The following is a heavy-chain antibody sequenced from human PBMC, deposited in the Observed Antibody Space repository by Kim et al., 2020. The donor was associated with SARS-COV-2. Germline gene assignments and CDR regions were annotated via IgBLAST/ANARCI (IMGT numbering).Heavy chain of an antibody. CDR3: ATALPMNFTMPNEVHRYYYYGMDV. Sequence: ASVKVSCKVSGYTLTELSMHWVRQAPGKGLEWMGGFDPEDGETIYAQKFQGRVTMTEDTSTDTAYMELSSLRSEDTAVYYCATALPMNFTMPNEVHRYYYYGMDVWGQGTTVTVSS. J-gene: IGHJ6*02. D-gene: IGHD3-10*01. CDR2: FDPEDGET. V-gene: IGHV1-24*01. CDR1: GYTLTELS.